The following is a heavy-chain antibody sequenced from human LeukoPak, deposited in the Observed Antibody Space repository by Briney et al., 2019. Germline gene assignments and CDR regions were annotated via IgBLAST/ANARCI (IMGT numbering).Heavy chain of an antibody. CDR3: ARPYLPYYYYYMDV. J-gene: IGHJ6*03. CDR1: GDSIGVYY. Sequence: SPSETLSLTCTVSGDSIGVYYWSWIRQPPGKGLEWIGYIYYSGSTDYNPSLKSRVTLSVDTSINQFSLKLSSVTAADTAVYYCARPYLPYYYYYMDVWGKGTTVTVSS. CDR2: IYYSGST. V-gene: IGHV4-59*08.